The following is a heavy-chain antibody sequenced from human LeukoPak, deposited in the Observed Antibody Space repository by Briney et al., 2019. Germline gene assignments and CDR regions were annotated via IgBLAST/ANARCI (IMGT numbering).Heavy chain of an antibody. CDR2: IYYNGNT. CDR3: ARGGTYNDILSFDP. Sequence: SETLSLTCSVSGGSISSYYWSWIRQPPGKGLEWIGYIYYNGNTNYSPSLKSRVTISLDTSKIQFSLKLTSVTAADTAVYYCARGGTYNDILSFDPWGQGTLVTVSS. V-gene: IGHV4-59*01. J-gene: IGHJ5*02. D-gene: IGHD3-9*01. CDR1: GGSISSYY.